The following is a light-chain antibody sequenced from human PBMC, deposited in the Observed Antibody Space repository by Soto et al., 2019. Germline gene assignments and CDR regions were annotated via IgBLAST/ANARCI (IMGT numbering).Light chain of an antibody. Sequence: EIVLTQSPCTLALSPGERATLSCRASQSVSSTLDWHQQRPGQAPRLLIYRASTRATGVPARFSGGGSGTEFTLTITSLQSEDFAVYWCQQYNNWPLTFGPGTRVENK. J-gene: IGKJ5*01. CDR3: QQYNNWPLT. CDR2: RAS. CDR1: QSVSST. V-gene: IGKV3D-15*01.